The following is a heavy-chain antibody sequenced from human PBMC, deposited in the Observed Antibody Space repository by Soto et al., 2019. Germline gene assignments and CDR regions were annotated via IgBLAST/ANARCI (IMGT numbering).Heavy chain of an antibody. D-gene: IGHD2-2*01. Sequence: ASVKVSCKASGYTFTSYGISWVRQAPGQGLEWMGWISAYNGNTNYAQKLQGRVTMTTDTSTSTAYMELRSLRSDDTAVYYCAREYCSSTRCYDWNEDYWGQGTLVTVSS. V-gene: IGHV1-18*01. CDR1: GYTFTSYG. CDR2: ISAYNGNT. J-gene: IGHJ4*02. CDR3: AREYCSSTRCYDWNEDY.